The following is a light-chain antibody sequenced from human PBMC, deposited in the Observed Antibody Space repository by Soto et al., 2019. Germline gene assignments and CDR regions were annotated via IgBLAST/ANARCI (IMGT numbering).Light chain of an antibody. J-gene: IGLJ1*01. CDR3: QVWDSDSDHHV. CDR2: DDI. Sequence: ELTQSPSVSVAPGQTDRITRGGSNIRRQSVHWYQQKPGQAPVVVVYDDIDRPSGIPERFSGSTSGNTATLTISRVEAGDEADYYCQVWDSDSDHHVFGTGTKVTVL. V-gene: IGLV3-21*02. CDR1: NIRRQS.